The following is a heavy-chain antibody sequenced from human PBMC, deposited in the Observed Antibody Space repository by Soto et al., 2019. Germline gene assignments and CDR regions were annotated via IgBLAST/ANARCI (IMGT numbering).Heavy chain of an antibody. J-gene: IGHJ4*02. CDR1: GGSISSGGYY. CDR3: ARGDLGYCSSSDCPWGSYFGY. D-gene: IGHD2-2*01. Sequence: PSETLSLTCTVSGGSISSGGYYWTWIRQHPGKGLEWIGYIYYSGNTYYNPSLKSRVTISVDTSKNQFSLKLSSVTAADTAVYYCARGDLGYCSSSDCPWGSYFGYWGQGTLVTVSS. CDR2: IYYSGNT. V-gene: IGHV4-31*03.